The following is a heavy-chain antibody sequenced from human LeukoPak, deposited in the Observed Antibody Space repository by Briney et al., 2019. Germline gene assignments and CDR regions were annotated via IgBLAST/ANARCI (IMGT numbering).Heavy chain of an antibody. Sequence: GGSLRLSCAASGFTFDDYAMHWVRQAPGKGLEWVSGISWNSGSIGYADSVKGRFTISRDNAKNSLYLQMNSLRAEDTALYYCAKDRIAAAGRGEFDYWGQGTLVTVSS. CDR1: GFTFDDYA. CDR3: AKDRIAAAGRGEFDY. J-gene: IGHJ4*02. D-gene: IGHD6-13*01. CDR2: ISWNSGSI. V-gene: IGHV3-9*01.